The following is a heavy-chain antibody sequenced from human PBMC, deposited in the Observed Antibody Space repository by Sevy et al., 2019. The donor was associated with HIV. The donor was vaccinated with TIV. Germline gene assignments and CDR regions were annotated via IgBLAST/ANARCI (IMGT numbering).Heavy chain of an antibody. J-gene: IGHJ4*02. CDR1: GFTFSSYA. CDR3: AKDTSWESGTFDY. CDR2: ISGSGGST. D-gene: IGHD1-26*01. Sequence: GGSLRLSCAASGFTFSSYAMSWVRQAPGKGLEWVSAISGSGGSTYYAYSVKGRFTISRDNSKNTLYLHMNSLRAEDTAVYYCAKDTSWESGTFDYWGQGTLVTVSS. V-gene: IGHV3-23*01.